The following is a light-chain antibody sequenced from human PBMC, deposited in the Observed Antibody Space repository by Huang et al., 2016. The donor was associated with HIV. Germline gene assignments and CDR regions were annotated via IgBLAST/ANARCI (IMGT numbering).Light chain of an antibody. CDR2: VAS. V-gene: IGKV1-39*01. J-gene: IGKJ2*01. CDR1: QSTGRD. Sequence: DPVTITCRASQSTGRDLNWYQQKPGKAPQLLVYVASNLQSGVPSRFSGSGSGTQITLTSAGLQPEDCATYYCQQSYSTPYTFGQGTKLEIK. CDR3: QQSYSTPYT.